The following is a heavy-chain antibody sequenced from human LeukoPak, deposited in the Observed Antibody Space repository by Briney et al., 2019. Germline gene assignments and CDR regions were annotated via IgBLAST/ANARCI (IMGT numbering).Heavy chain of an antibody. CDR3: ARGATDVTRWFDP. J-gene: IGHJ5*02. Sequence: ASVKVSCKASGYTFTSYTMHCVRQAPGQKLEWMGWINTGNGNTKYSQEFQGRVTITRDTSASTAYMELSSLRSEDMAVYYCARGATDVTRWFDPWGQGTRVTVSS. CDR1: GYTFTSYT. V-gene: IGHV1-3*03. CDR2: INTGNGNT. D-gene: IGHD1-1*01.